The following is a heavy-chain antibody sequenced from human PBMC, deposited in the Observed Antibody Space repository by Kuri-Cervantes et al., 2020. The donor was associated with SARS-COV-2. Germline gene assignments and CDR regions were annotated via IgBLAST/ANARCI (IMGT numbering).Heavy chain of an antibody. CDR3: ARIYYDSSGYEYFQH. J-gene: IGHJ1*01. D-gene: IGHD3-22*01. CDR1: GYTFTGYY. V-gene: IGHV1-2*02. CDR2: VNPNTGGT. Sequence: ASVKVSCKASGYTFTGYYMHWVRQAPGQGLEWVGWVNPNTGGTKYAQKFQGRVTMTRHTSITTAYMELSRLRSDDTAVYYCARIYYDSSGYEYFQHWGQGTLVTVSS.